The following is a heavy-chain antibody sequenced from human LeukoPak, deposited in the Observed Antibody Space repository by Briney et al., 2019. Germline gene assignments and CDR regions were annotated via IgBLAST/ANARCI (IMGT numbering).Heavy chain of an antibody. CDR1: GFTFSSYA. D-gene: IGHD6-13*01. CDR3: AKEASSYSSWYYSDAFDF. CDR2: ISGSSGGT. J-gene: IGHJ3*01. Sequence: GGSLRLSCVASGFTFSSYAMSWVRQAPGKGLEWVSAISGSSGGTYYADSVKGRFTISRDNIRNTLYLQMNSLRAEDTAIFYCAKEASSYSSWYYSDAFDFWGRGTMVTVSS. V-gene: IGHV3-23*01.